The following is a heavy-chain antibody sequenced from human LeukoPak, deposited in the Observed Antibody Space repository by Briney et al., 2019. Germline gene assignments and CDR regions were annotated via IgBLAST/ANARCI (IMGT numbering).Heavy chain of an antibody. CDR2: ISGSGGST. CDR3: AGWLQSSAFDI. Sequence: GGALRLSCAASGFTFSSYAIGWGPQAPGKGLEWGSAISGSGGSTYSAESVKGRFTISRDNSKNTLYLQMNSLRAEDTAVYYCAGWLQSSAFDIWGQGTMVTVSS. D-gene: IGHD5-24*01. J-gene: IGHJ3*02. CDR1: GFTFSSYA. V-gene: IGHV3-23*01.